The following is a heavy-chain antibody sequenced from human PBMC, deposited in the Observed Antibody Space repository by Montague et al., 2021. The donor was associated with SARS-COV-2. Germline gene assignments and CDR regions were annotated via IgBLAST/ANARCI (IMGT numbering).Heavy chain of an antibody. V-gene: IGHV4-59*08. CDR1: GDSISNYS. J-gene: IGHJ6*02. Sequence: SETLSLTCSVSGDSISNYSWSWTRQSPGKELEWIGYIYYSGSTNYNPSLTSRVTISVDTSKNQVPLKLTSVTAADTAVYYCARHLRVTTVTSHMYHYAMDVWGQGTTVTVSS. CDR2: IYYSGST. CDR3: ARHLRVTTVTSHMYHYAMDV. D-gene: IGHD4-11*01.